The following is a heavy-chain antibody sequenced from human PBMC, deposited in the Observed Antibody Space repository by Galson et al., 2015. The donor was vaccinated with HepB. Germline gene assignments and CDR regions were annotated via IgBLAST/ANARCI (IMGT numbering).Heavy chain of an antibody. Sequence: SVKVSCKASGYTFTGYYMHWVRQAPGQGLEWMGWINPNSGGTNYAQKFQGRVTMTRDTSISTAYMELSRLRSDDTAVYYCAREIAAARALDIWGQGTMVTVSS. CDR1: GYTFTGYY. CDR3: AREIAAARALDI. D-gene: IGHD6-13*01. CDR2: INPNSGGT. V-gene: IGHV1-2*02. J-gene: IGHJ3*02.